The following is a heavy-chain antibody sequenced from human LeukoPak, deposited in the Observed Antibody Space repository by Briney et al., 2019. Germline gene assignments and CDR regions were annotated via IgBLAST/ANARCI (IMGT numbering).Heavy chain of an antibody. V-gene: IGHV3-30*18. J-gene: IGHJ4*02. Sequence: GGSLRLSCAASGFTFSSYGMHWVRQAPGKGLEWVAVISYDGSNKYYADSVKGRFTISRDNSKNTLYLQMNSLRAEDTAVYYCAKKTHYYGSGSYYTGPFDYWGQGTLVTVSS. CDR3: AKKTHYYGSGSYYTGPFDY. CDR1: GFTFSSYG. D-gene: IGHD3-10*01. CDR2: ISYDGSNK.